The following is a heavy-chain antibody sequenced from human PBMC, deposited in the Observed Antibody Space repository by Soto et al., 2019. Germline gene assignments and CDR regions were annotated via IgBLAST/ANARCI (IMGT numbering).Heavy chain of an antibody. D-gene: IGHD1-1*01. J-gene: IGHJ6*02. CDR3: ARVPGTNYYYGMDV. Sequence: SVKVSCKASGGTFNSYAFSWERQAPGQGLEWVGGIIPMFGTVNYAQKFQGRVTITADKSTSAAYMELSSLRSDDTAVYYCARVPGTNYYYGMDVWGQGTTVTVSS. CDR1: GGTFNSYA. V-gene: IGHV1-69*06. CDR2: IIPMFGTV.